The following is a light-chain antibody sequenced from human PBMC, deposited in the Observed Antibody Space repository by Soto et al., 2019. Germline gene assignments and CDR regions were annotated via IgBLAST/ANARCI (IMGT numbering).Light chain of an antibody. CDR2: GNN. CDR3: QSFDSSLREV. V-gene: IGLV1-40*01. J-gene: IGLJ1*01. CDR1: SSNIGADYD. Sequence: QLVLTQPPSVSWAPGQRVTISCAGSSSNIGADYDVHWYQQVPGTAPKLLIFGNNNRPSGVPDRFSGSKSGTSASLAITGLRAEDEADYYCQSFDSSLREVFGTGTKLTVL.